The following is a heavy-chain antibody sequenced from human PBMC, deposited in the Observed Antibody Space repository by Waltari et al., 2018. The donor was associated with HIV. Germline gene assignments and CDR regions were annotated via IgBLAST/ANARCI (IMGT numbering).Heavy chain of an antibody. Sequence: EVQLVESGGGLVQPGGSLRLSCAASGLAFSDYHMDWVRQAPGKGLEWVSRIRNKPSSYTTEYAASVKGRFSISRDDSRNSLYPQMNSLKTEDMAVYYCTTSAIGNIFDNWGQGTLVTVSS. CDR3: TTSAIGNIFDN. CDR1: GLAFSDYH. J-gene: IGHJ4*02. V-gene: IGHV3-72*01. CDR2: IRNKPSSYTT. D-gene: IGHD1-1*01.